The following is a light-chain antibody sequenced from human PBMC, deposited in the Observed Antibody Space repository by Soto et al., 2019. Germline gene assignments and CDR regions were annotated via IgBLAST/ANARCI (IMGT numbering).Light chain of an antibody. CDR1: QTVSTW. CDR3: QQTDSYPST. J-gene: IGKJ4*01. V-gene: IGKV1-5*01. Sequence: DIQLTQSPPTLSASVGDRVTITCRASQTVSTWMAWYQQKPGQAPRLLIFAASNWHTGVPSRFSGSGSGTDFTLTISSLQPEDFATYYCQQTDSYPSTFGGGTKVDIK. CDR2: AAS.